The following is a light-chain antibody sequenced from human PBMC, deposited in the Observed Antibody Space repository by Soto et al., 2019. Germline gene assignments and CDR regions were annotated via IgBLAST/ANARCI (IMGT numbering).Light chain of an antibody. J-gene: IGKJ4*01. Sequence: EIVLTQSPATLSLAPGERATLSCRASQSVSSYLAWYQQKPGQAPRLLIYDASNRATVIPARFSGSGSGTYFTLTISSLEPEDCAVYDWQQRSYWPQAFNFGGGNKVEIK. CDR3: QQRSYWPQAFN. CDR2: DAS. CDR1: QSVSSY. V-gene: IGKV3-11*01.